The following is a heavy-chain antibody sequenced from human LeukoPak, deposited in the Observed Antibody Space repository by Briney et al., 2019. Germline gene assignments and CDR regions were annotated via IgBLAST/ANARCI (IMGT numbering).Heavy chain of an antibody. J-gene: IGHJ6*02. V-gene: IGHV3-30*04. CDR3: ARDQVRSSHIYYYYYGMDV. D-gene: IGHD6-13*01. CDR1: GFTFSSYA. CDR2: ISFDGNNK. Sequence: GGSLRLSCAASGFTFSSYAMHWVRQAPGKGLEWVAVISFDGNNKFYADSVRGRFTISRDNSKNTLYLQMNSLRAEDTSVYYCARDQVRSSHIYYYYYGMDVWGQGTTVTVSS.